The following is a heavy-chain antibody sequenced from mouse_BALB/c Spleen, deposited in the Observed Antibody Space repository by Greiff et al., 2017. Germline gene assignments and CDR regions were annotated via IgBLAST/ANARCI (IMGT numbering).Heavy chain of an antibody. CDR2: IYPGDGDT. D-gene: IGHD1-1*01. Sequence: QVQLQQSGAELVRPGSSVKISCKASGYAFSSYWMNWVKQRPGQGLEWIGQIYPGDGDTNYNGKFKGKATLTADKSSSTAYMQLSSLTSEDSAVYFCARYYGSSYGFAYWGQGTLVTVSA. CDR1: GYAFSSYW. V-gene: IGHV1-80*01. J-gene: IGHJ3*01. CDR3: ARYYGSSYGFAY.